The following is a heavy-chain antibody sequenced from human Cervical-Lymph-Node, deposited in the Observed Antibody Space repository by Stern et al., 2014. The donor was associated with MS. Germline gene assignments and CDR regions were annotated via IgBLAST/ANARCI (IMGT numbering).Heavy chain of an antibody. D-gene: IGHD3-10*01. V-gene: IGHV3-11*01. J-gene: IGHJ4*02. CDR1: GFSFRNYY. CDR3: ARADGSSDDY. Sequence: VQLVESGGGLVKPGGSLRLSCAASGFSFRNYYMSWIRQAPGKGLEWVSYISSSGDHIDYADSVKGRFTISRDNAKNSLYLQMNSLRADDTAVYYCARADGSSDDYCGQGTLVTVSS. CDR2: ISSSGDHI.